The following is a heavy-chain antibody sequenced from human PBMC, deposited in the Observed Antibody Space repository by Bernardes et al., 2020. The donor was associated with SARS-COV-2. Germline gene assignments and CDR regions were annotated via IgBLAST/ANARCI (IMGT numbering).Heavy chain of an antibody. CDR2: ISYDGSNK. D-gene: IGHD3-10*01. J-gene: IGHJ4*02. V-gene: IGHV3-30*01. Sequence: GGSLRLSCAASGFTFSSYAMHWVRQAPGKGLEWVAVISYDGSNKYYADSVKGRFTISRDNSKNTLYLQMNSLRAEDTAVYYCARDSRMVQGVIIRGLDYWGQGTLVTVSS. CDR3: ARDSRMVQGVIIRGLDY. CDR1: GFTFSSYA.